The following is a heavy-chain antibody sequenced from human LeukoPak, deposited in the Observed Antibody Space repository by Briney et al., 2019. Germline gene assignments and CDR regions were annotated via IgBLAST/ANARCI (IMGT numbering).Heavy chain of an antibody. CDR2: IDWDDDK. J-gene: IGHJ3*02. V-gene: IGHV2-70*01. D-gene: IGHD6-19*01. CDR3: ARSKLAVAGTGDAFDI. CDR1: GFSLSTSGMC. Sequence: SGPTLVNPTQTLTLTGTFSGFSLSTSGMCVSWIRQPPGKALEWLALIDWDDDKYYSTSLKTRLTISKDTSKNQVVLTMTNMDPVDTATYCCARSKLAVAGTGDAFDIWGEGTMVTVSS.